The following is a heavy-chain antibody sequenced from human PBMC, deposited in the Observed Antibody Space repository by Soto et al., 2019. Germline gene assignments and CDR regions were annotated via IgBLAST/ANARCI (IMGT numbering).Heavy chain of an antibody. D-gene: IGHD3-10*01. J-gene: IGHJ5*02. CDR2: IYHSGST. CDR3: ARAEGRSGVSMLGVLFDP. CDR1: GGSISSGGYS. Sequence: SETLSLTCAVSGGSISSGGYSWSWIRQPPGKGLEWIGYIYHSGSTYYNPSLKSRVTISVDRSKNQFSLKLSSVTAADTAVYYCARAEGRSGVSMLGVLFDPWGQGTPVTVSS. V-gene: IGHV4-30-2*01.